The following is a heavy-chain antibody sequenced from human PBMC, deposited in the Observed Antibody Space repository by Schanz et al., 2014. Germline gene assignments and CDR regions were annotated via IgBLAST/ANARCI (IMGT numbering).Heavy chain of an antibody. D-gene: IGHD3-10*01. J-gene: IGHJ3*02. CDR3: AKGRFGELSAFDI. CDR1: GLIFSNYV. V-gene: IGHV3-23*01. CDR2: IGTSGGT. Sequence: EMQLLESGGGLAQPGGSLRLSCAASGLIFSNYVMSWVRQAPGKGLEWVSTIGTSGGTNYAESVKGRFTISRDNSKNTLYLQMNSLRAEDTAVYYCAKGRFGELSAFDIWGQGTMVTVSS.